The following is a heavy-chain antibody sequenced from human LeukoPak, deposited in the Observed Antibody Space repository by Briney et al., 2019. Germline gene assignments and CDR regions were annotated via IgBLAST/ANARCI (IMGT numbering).Heavy chain of an antibody. Sequence: PGGSLRLSCAASGFTFSSYSMNWVRQAPGKGLEWVSYISSSSSTIYYADSVKGRFTISRDNAKNSLYLQMNSLRAEDTAVYYCARHAALRKGAFDIWGQGTMVTVSS. CDR2: ISSSSSTI. V-gene: IGHV3-48*01. J-gene: IGHJ3*02. CDR1: GFTFSSYS. D-gene: IGHD2-2*01. CDR3: ARHAALRKGAFDI.